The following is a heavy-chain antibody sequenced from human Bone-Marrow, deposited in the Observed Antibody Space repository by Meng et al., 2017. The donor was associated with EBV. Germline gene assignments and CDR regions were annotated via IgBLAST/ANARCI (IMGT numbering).Heavy chain of an antibody. J-gene: IGHJ4*02. CDR3: ATDPGDYSAPFDY. D-gene: IGHD3-10*01. Sequence: QVQLVGAGGGVAQPGRSLRLSCADSGFTFSSYGMHWVRQAPGKGLEWVAVISHDGSNKYYADSVKGRFTISRDNSKNTLYLQMNSLRAEDTAVYYCATDPGDYSAPFDYWGQGTLVTVSS. V-gene: IGHV3-30*03. CDR1: GFTFSSYG. CDR2: ISHDGSNK.